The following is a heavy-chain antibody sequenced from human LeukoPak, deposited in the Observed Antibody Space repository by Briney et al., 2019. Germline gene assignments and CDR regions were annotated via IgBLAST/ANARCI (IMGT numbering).Heavy chain of an antibody. V-gene: IGHV1-2*02. D-gene: IGHD3-22*01. J-gene: IGHJ3*02. CDR1: GYIFSDYY. CDR2: INPKSGDT. CDR3: ATPRIYDSTGYFAFDT. Sequence: GASVKVSCKASGYIFSDYYIHWVRQAPGQGLEWMGWINPKSGDTKYAQKFQDRVTMTRDTSIRTAYMELSKLTSEDTAMFYCATPRIYDSTGYFAFDTWGQGTMVIVSS.